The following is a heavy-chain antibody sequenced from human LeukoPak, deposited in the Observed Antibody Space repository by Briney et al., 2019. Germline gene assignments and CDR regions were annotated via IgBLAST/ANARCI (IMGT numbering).Heavy chain of an antibody. V-gene: IGHV3-66*02. CDR2: IYNDGST. D-gene: IGHD2-8*02. J-gene: IGHJ4*02. CDR1: GFTFSNNY. CDR3: ARTLILYYFDY. Sequence: PGGSLRLSCAASGFTFSNNYMSWVRQAPGKGLEWVSVIYNDGSTYYVDSVKGRFTISRDDSKNTLYLQMNSLRAEDTAVYYCARTLILYYFDYWGQGTLVTVSS.